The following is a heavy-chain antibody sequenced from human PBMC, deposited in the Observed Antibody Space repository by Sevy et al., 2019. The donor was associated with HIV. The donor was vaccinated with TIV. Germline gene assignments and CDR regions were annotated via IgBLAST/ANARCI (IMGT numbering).Heavy chain of an antibody. J-gene: IGHJ4*02. CDR3: AREGCTKPHDY. D-gene: IGHD2-8*01. V-gene: IGHV3-23*01. Sequence: GGSLRLSCAASGFTFSKYSMSWVRQPPGKGLEWVSALSFGSGEINYADSVKGRFTLSRDKSKSSVYLQMHNLRPEDTAVYYCAREGCTKPHDYWGQGTLVTVSS. CDR1: GFTFSKYS. CDR2: LSFGSGEI.